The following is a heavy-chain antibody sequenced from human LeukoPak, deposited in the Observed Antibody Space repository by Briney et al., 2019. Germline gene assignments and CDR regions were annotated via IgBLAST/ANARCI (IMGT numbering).Heavy chain of an antibody. J-gene: IGHJ4*02. CDR2: IIPILGIA. CDR3: ARDLPPYYFDY. Sequence: SVKVSCKASGGIFSSYAISWVRQAPGQGLEWMGRIIPILGIANYAQKSQGRVTITADKSTSTACMDLSSLRSEDTAVYYCARDLPPYYFDYWGQGTLVTVSS. CDR1: GGIFSSYA. V-gene: IGHV1-69*04.